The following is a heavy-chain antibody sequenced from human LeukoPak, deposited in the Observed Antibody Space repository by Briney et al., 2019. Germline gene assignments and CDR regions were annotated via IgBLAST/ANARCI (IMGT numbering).Heavy chain of an antibody. CDR2: ISNDGSNK. Sequence: PGGSLRLSCAASEFIFNNYGMHWVRQAPGKGLEWVAVISNDGSNKYYADSVKGRFIISRDNSKNTLYLQMNSLRTEDTAVYYCARDSRGAFDIWGQGTMVTVSS. V-gene: IGHV3-30*03. CDR3: ARDSRGAFDI. J-gene: IGHJ3*02. CDR1: EFIFNNYG.